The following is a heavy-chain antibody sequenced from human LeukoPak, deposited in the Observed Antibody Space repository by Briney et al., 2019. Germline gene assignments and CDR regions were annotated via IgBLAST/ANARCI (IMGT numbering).Heavy chain of an antibody. V-gene: IGHV1-69*05. D-gene: IGHD6-19*01. CDR2: IIPIFGTA. CDR1: GGTFSSYA. Sequence: SVKVSFKASGGTFSSYAISWVRQAPGQGLEWMGRIIPIFGTANYAQKFQGRVTITTDESTSTAYMELSSLRSEDTAVYYCAREHALAVAGTQGTWGQGTLVTVSS. J-gene: IGHJ4*02. CDR3: AREHALAVAGTQGT.